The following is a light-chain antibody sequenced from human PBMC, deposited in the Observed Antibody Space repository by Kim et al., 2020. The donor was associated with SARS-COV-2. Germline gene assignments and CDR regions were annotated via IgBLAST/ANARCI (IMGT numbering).Light chain of an antibody. CDR3: AAWDDSLNGWV. CDR1: SSNIGSNT. Sequence: QSVLTQPPSASGTPGQRVTISCSGSSSNIGSNTVNWHQQLPGTAPKLLIYNNNQRPPGVSDRFSGSKSGTSASLAISGLQSEDEADYYCAAWDDSLNGWVFGGGTQLTVL. J-gene: IGLJ3*02. V-gene: IGLV1-44*01. CDR2: NNN.